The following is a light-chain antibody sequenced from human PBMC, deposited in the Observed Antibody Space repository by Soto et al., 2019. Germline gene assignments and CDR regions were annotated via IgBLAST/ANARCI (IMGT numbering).Light chain of an antibody. J-gene: IGLJ1*01. Sequence: QSVLTQPASVSGSPGQSITISCTGTSSDVGGYNYVCWYQQHPGKAPKLMIYEVSNRPSGASTRFSGSKSGNTASLTISGLQAEDEADYYCSSYTSGSTLYVFGTGTKVTVL. CDR3: SSYTSGSTLYV. CDR2: EVS. CDR1: SSDVGGYNY. V-gene: IGLV2-14*01.